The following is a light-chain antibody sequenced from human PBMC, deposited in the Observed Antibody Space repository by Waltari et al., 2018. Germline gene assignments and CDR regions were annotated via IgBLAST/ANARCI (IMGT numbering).Light chain of an antibody. Sequence: SSELTQDPAVSVAMGQTATITCQGNGLRSYYPRWYQQWPGQAPILLMYDKNNRPPGVPDRFSGSNADNTASLTITGAQAEDEASYYGHSRDASGVGGSFGGGTKLTVL. CDR3: HSRDASGVGGS. CDR2: DKN. CDR1: GLRSYY. J-gene: IGLJ2*01. V-gene: IGLV3-19*01.